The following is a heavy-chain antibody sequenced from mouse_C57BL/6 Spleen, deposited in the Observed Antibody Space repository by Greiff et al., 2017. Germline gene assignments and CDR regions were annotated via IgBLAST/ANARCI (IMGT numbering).Heavy chain of an antibody. CDR1: GYAFSSYW. J-gene: IGHJ2*01. D-gene: IGHD3-2*02. Sequence: VQGVESGAELVKPGASVKISCKASGYAFSSYWMNWVKQRPGKGLEWIGQIYPGDGDTNYNGKFKGKATLTADKSSSTAYMQLSSLTSEDSAVYFCARPSSGYLYYCDYWGQGTTLTVSS. V-gene: IGHV1-80*01. CDR3: ARPSSGYLYYCDY. CDR2: IYPGDGDT.